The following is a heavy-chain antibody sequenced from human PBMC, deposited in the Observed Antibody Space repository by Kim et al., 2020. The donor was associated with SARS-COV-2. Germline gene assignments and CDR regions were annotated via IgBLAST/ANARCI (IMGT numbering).Heavy chain of an antibody. D-gene: IGHD3-3*01. V-gene: IGHV3-7*01. CDR1: GFTFSSYW. CDR2: IKQDGSEK. CDR3: ARERVYYDFWSGYNDY. Sequence: GGSLRLSCAASGFTFSSYWMSWVRQAPGKGLEWVANIKQDGSEKYYVDSVKGRFTISRDNAKNSLYLQMNSLRAEDTAVYYCARERVYYDFWSGYNDYWGQGTLVTVSS. J-gene: IGHJ4*02.